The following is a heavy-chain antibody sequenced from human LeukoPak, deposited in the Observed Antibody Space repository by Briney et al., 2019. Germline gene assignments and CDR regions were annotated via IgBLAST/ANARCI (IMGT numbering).Heavy chain of an antibody. CDR3: ARGVSYYDSSGPAGI. V-gene: IGHV1-2*02. D-gene: IGHD3-22*01. CDR2: INPNSGGT. J-gene: IGHJ3*02. CDR1: GYTFTAHY. Sequence: ASVKVSCKPSGYTFTAHYIHWVLQAPGQGLEWMGWINPNSGGTNYAQKFQGRITLTRDTSVSTAYMELSNLRSEDTAVYYCARGVSYYDSSGPAGIWGQGTMVTVSS.